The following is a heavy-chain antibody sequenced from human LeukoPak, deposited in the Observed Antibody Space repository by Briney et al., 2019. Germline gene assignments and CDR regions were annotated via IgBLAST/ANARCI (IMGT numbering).Heavy chain of an antibody. CDR1: GYSFTSYW. D-gene: IGHD5-18*01. J-gene: IGHJ6*03. CDR2: IYPGDSDT. V-gene: IGHV5-51*04. Sequence: GESLKISCKGSGYSFTSYWIGWVRQMPGKGLEWMGIIYPGDSDTRYSPSFQGQVTISADKPISTAYLQWSSLKASDTAMYYCASSGYSYGYYMDVWGKGTTVTVSS. CDR3: ASSGYSYGYYMDV.